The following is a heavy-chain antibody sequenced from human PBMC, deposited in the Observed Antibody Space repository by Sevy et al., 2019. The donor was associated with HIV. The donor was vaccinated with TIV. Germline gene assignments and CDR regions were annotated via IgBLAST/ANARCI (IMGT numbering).Heavy chain of an antibody. Sequence: GGSLRLSCAASGFTFSSYAMSWVRRAPGKGLEWVSALRGSGGSTDYADSVKGRFTISRDNSKNTLYLQMNSLRAEDTAVYYCATLGAFDIWGQGTMVTVSS. J-gene: IGHJ3*02. D-gene: IGHD7-27*01. CDR3: ATLGAFDI. V-gene: IGHV3-23*01. CDR2: LRGSGGST. CDR1: GFTFSSYA.